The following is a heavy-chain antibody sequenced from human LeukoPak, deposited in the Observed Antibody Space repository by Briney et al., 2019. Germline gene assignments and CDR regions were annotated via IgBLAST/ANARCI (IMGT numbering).Heavy chain of an antibody. D-gene: IGHD2-2*01. CDR3: ARSKAHLSTSWYGTWFDP. Sequence: SETLSLTCTVSGYSVSSGYYWGWIRQPPGKGLEWIGSMYHSGDTYYNPSLKSRVTISVDTSKNQLSLKLCSVTAADTAVYYCARSKAHLSTSWYGTWFDPWGQGTLVTVSS. CDR1: GYSVSSGYY. V-gene: IGHV4-38-2*02. CDR2: MYHSGDT. J-gene: IGHJ5*02.